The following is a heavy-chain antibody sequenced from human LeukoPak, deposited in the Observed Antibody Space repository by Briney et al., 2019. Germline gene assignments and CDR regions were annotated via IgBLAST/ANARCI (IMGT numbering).Heavy chain of an antibody. CDR2: IEQDGGEK. D-gene: IGHD4-23*01. CDR3: ARDRGYSTFDY. V-gene: IGHV3-7*01. Sequence: GGSLRLSCAASGFTFSNYWMSWVRQAPGKGLEWVANIEQDGGEKNYVDSVKGRFTISRDNARNSLYLQMNSLRAEDTAVYYCARDRGYSTFDYWGQGTLVTVSS. CDR1: GFTFSNYW. J-gene: IGHJ4*02.